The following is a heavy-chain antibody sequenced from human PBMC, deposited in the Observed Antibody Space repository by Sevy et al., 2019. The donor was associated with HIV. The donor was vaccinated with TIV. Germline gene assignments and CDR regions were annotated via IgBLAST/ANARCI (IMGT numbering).Heavy chain of an antibody. CDR2: ISYEGTET. CDR1: GFAFSSHA. V-gene: IGHV3-30-3*01. CDR3: ARDGGNSVKWYPLY. Sequence: GGSLRLSCAASGFAFSSHAMHWVRQAPGKGLEWVAAISYEGTETFYAASVEGRFTISRDNSKNMLSLLINSLRPEDAAVYYCARDGGNSVKWYPLYWGHGTLVTVSS. D-gene: IGHD2-2*01. J-gene: IGHJ4*01.